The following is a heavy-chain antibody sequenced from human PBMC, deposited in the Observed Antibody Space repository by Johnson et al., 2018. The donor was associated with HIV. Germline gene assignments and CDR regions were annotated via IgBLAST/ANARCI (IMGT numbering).Heavy chain of an antibody. J-gene: IGHJ3*02. CDR1: VFTFDAYA. V-gene: IGHV3-9*01. CDR3: APNLINYGDAFDI. D-gene: IGHD4-17*01. CDR2: ISWNSGSI. Sequence: VHPVEPRGGLVQPGVSPTLSCAASVFTFDAYALHWARQAPGKGMERVPGISWNSGSIAYADSEKRRFTISRDNSKNTLYLQMNSLRAEDTAVYYCAPNLINYGDAFDIWGQGTMVTVSS.